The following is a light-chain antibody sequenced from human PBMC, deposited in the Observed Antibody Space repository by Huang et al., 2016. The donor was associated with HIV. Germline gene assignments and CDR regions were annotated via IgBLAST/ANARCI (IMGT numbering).Light chain of an antibody. CDR3: QQGYISPPLT. V-gene: IGKV1-39*01. CDR1: QTISTF. J-gene: IGKJ4*01. Sequence: DIELTQSPSSLSASVGDRVTITCRASQTISTFLKWYQQTPGKAPKHLIYAASSLESGVPPRFSGSGSGTHFTLTISSLQPEDFASYYCQQGYISPPLTFGGGTKVEI. CDR2: AAS.